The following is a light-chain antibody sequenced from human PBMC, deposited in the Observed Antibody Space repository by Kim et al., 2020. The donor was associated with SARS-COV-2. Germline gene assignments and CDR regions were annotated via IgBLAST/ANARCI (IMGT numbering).Light chain of an antibody. CDR2: DVN. J-gene: IGLJ3*02. Sequence: GRSVTLVCSGTMKYVGGKDYGAWYQRPPAKAPKHMMYDVNKGPSGVPDRFSGSESGNPASLSISGLQAEDEAYYYCCSYAGSYTGVFGGGTQLTVL. CDR1: MKYVGGKDY. CDR3: CSYAGSYTGV. V-gene: IGLV2-11*03.